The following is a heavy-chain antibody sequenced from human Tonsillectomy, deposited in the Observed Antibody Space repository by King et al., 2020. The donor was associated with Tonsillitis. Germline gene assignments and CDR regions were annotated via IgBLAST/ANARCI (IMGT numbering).Heavy chain of an antibody. J-gene: IGHJ4*02. V-gene: IGHV4-31*01. CDR1: GGSIASGNYY. D-gene: IGHD3-22*01. CDR2: IYHSGST. CDR3: ARVHHYDSSGYYKYFDS. Sequence: VQLQESGPGLLKPSQTLSLTCTVSGGSIASGNYYWSWIRQHPGKGLEWIGYIYHSGSTYYNPSFKSLVIISVDTSKNQFSLKLNSVTAADTAVYYCARVHHYDSSGYYKYFDSWGQGTLVTVSS.